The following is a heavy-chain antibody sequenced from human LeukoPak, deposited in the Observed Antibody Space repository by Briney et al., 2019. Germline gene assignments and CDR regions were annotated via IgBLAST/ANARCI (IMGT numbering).Heavy chain of an antibody. J-gene: IGHJ4*02. CDR3: ARDAARYGSGWYYDF. CDR2: ISSDGGNT. V-gene: IGHV3-23*01. Sequence: GGSLRLSCATSAFTFSSSAMSWVRQAPGKGLEWVSAISSDGGNTYYADSVKGRFTVSRDNSRNTLYLQMNSLRAEDTAVYYCARDAARYGSGWYYDFWGQGTLVTVSS. D-gene: IGHD6-19*01. CDR1: AFTFSSSA.